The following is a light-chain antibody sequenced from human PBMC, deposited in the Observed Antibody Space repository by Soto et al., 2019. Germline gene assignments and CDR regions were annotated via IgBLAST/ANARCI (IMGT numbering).Light chain of an antibody. J-gene: IGKJ2*01. Sequence: VLTQSPGTLSLSPGERAVLSCRASQSFSRGNLAWYQQKTGQAPRLLIYGGSRRATGVADRFSGSGSGTDFTLTIGGLEPEDCAVYYCLDYGSPPYTFGQGTKL. CDR3: LDYGSPPYT. CDR1: QSFSRGN. V-gene: IGKV3-20*01. CDR2: GGS.